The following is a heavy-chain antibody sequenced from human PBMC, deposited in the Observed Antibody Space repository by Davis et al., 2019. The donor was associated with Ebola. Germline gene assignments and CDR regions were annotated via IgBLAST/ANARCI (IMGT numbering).Heavy chain of an antibody. J-gene: IGHJ4*02. CDR2: ISSSSSYI. CDR1: GFTFSSYA. Sequence: GGSLRLSCAASGFTFSSYAMSWVRQAPGKGLEWVSSISSSSSYIYYADSVKGRFTISRDNAKNSLYLQMNSLRAEDTAVYYCAREAAVTYFDYWGQGTLVTVSS. V-gene: IGHV3-21*01. CDR3: AREAAVTYFDY. D-gene: IGHD4-17*01.